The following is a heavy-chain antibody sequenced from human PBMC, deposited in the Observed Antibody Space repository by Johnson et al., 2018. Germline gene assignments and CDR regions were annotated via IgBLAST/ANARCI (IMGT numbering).Heavy chain of an antibody. Sequence: QVQLVESGGGVVQPGRSLRLSCAPSGFTFSTYAMHWVRKAPGKGLAWVALLSYDGNNEYYAASVEGRVTISRENSKNTLNLQMKSLRDADTAVNYCARDTGGGMDVWGQGTTVTVSS. D-gene: IGHD3-10*01. CDR1: GFTFSTYA. CDR2: LSYDGNNE. CDR3: ARDTGGGMDV. J-gene: IGHJ6*02. V-gene: IGHV3-30-3*01.